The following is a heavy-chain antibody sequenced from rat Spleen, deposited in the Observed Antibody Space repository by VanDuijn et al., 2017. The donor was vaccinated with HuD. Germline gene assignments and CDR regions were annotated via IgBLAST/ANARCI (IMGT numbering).Heavy chain of an antibody. CDR2: IWGNGNT. D-gene: IGHD1-4*01. J-gene: IGHJ4*01. CDR3: TREYLTTGVMDA. CDR1: GFSLSNYG. V-gene: IGHV2-13*01. Sequence: QVQLKESGPGLVQPSQTLSLTCTVSGFSLSNYGVFWVRQPPGKGLEWMGLIWGNGNTNYNSALKSRLSISRDTSKNQVFLKMTSLQTDDTGTYYCTREYLTTGVMDAWGQGASVTVSS.